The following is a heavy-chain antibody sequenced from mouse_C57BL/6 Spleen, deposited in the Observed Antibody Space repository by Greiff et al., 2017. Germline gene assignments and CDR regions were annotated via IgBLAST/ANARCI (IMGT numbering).Heavy chain of an antibody. D-gene: IGHD2-5*01. Sequence: EVQLVESEGGLVQPGSSMKLSCTASGFTFSDYYMAWVRQVPEKGLEWVANINYDGSSTYYLDSLKSRFIISRDNAKNILYLQMSSLKSEDTATYYCAREGGVSNSVDNWGQGTTLTVSA. CDR3: AREGGVSNSVDN. V-gene: IGHV5-16*01. J-gene: IGHJ2*01. CDR2: INYDGSST. CDR1: GFTFSDYY.